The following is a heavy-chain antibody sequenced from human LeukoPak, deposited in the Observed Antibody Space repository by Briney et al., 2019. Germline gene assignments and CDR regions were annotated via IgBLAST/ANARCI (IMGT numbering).Heavy chain of an antibody. CDR3: ARRGREGVRFLEWLLHFDY. J-gene: IGHJ4*02. CDR1: GGSISSSSYY. Sequence: SETLSLTCTVSGGSISSSSYYWGWIRQPPGKGLEWIGNIYYSGSTYYNPSLKSRVTISIDTSKNQFSLRLSSVTAADTAVYYCARRGREGVRFLEWLLHFDYWGQGTLVTVSS. V-gene: IGHV4-39*01. D-gene: IGHD3-3*01. CDR2: IYYSGST.